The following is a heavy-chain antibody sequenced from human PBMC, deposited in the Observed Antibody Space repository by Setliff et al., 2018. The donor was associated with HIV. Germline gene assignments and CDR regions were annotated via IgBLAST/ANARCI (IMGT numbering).Heavy chain of an antibody. CDR3: ATASGYDLFMGAFDI. Sequence: PSETLSLTCAVSGGSFSGYYWSWIRQPPGKGLEWIGETNQSGGRNYNPSPKSRVTISIDTFKNQFSMKLYSVTAADTAVYYCATASGYDLFMGAFDIWGQGTMVTVSS. CDR1: GGSFSGYY. D-gene: IGHD5-12*01. J-gene: IGHJ3*02. V-gene: IGHV4-34*01. CDR2: TNQSGGR.